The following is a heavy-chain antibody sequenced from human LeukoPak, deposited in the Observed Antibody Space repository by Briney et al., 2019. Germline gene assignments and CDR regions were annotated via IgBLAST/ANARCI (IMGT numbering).Heavy chain of an antibody. D-gene: IGHD3-22*01. Sequence: ASVKVSCKASGYTFTNYTLNWVRQAPGQGLEWMGWINTDTGNPTYAQGFIGRFVFSLDTSVTTAYLQISSLKAEDTAVYFCARGNYYDSSGYYSSPYNWFDPWGQGTLVTVSS. J-gene: IGHJ5*02. CDR1: GYTFTNYT. CDR3: ARGNYYDSSGYYSSPYNWFDP. V-gene: IGHV7-4-1*02. CDR2: INTDTGNP.